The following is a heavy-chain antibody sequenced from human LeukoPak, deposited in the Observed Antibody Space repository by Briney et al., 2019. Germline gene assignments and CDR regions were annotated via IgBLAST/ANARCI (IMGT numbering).Heavy chain of an antibody. Sequence: ASVKVSCKASGYTFTGYYMHWVRQAPGQGLEWMGWINPNSGGTNYAQKFQGRVTMTRDTSISTAYMELSRLRSDDTAVYYCARDLEPIAVAGTVDYWGQGTLVTVSS. J-gene: IGHJ4*02. CDR3: ARDLEPIAVAGTVDY. D-gene: IGHD6-19*01. CDR1: GYTFTGYY. CDR2: INPNSGGT. V-gene: IGHV1-2*02.